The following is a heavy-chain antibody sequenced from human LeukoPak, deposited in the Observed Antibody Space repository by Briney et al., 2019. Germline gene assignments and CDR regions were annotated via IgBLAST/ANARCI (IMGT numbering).Heavy chain of an antibody. CDR1: GFTFHGYP. CDR3: ARGQGVVGATTRGYFGY. CDR2: ISGSGLST. D-gene: IGHD1-26*01. V-gene: IGHV3-23*01. Sequence: PGGSLRLSCAASGFTFHGYPMTWVRQAPGKGLEWVSTISGSGLSTYYADSVKGRFSISRDNSNQTLYLQMSSVRADDTAVYYCARGQGVVGATTRGYFGYWGQGARDTVSS. J-gene: IGHJ4*02.